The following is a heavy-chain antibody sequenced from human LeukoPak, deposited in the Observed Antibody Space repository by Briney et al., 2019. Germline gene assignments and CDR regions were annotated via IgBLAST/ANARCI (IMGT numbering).Heavy chain of an antibody. CDR3: ARGKIAAAGPCFDY. V-gene: IGHV3-33*01. D-gene: IGHD6-13*01. CDR2: IWYDGSNK. CDR1: GFTFSSYG. Sequence: GGSLRLSCAASGFTFSSYGMHWVRQAPGKGLEWVAVIWYDGSNKYYADSVKGRFTISRDNSKNTLYLQMNSLRAEDTAVYYCARGKIAAAGPCFDYWGQGTLVTVSS. J-gene: IGHJ4*02.